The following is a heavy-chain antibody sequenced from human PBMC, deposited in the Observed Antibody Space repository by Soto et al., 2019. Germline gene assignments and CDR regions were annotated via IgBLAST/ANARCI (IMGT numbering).Heavy chain of an antibody. Sequence: SETLSLTCAISGDSVSSNTVAWNWIRQSPSRGLEWLGRTYYRSKWYDDYAESVKSRITINPDTSKNQFSLHLNSVTLEDTAVYYCARSWIGHQLHCFDSWGQGTLVTVSS. CDR3: ARSWIGHQLHCFDS. D-gene: IGHD2-2*01. CDR2: TYYRSKWYD. J-gene: IGHJ5*01. V-gene: IGHV6-1*01. CDR1: GDSVSSNTVA.